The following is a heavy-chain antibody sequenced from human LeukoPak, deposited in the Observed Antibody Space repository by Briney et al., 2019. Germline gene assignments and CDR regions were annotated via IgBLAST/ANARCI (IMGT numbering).Heavy chain of an antibody. CDR1: GFTFSSYW. V-gene: IGHV3-7*01. J-gene: IGHJ4*02. CDR3: ARDRGGSSYYFDY. D-gene: IGHD1-26*01. CDR2: INQDGSEK. Sequence: PGGSLRLSCAASGFTFSSYWMSWVRQAPGKGLEWVANINQDGSEKYYVDSVKGRFTISRDNAKNSLYLQMNSLRAEDTAVYYCARDRGGSSYYFDYWGQGTLVTASS.